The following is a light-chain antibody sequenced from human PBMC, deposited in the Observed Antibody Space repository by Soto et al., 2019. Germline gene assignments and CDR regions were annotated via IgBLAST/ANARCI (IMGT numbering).Light chain of an antibody. V-gene: IGKV1-5*03. CDR1: QTVSSW. CDR3: QHYNTYAEA. J-gene: IGKJ1*01. Sequence: DIQMTQSPSTLSVSVGERVTITCRASQTVSSWLAWYQQKPGKAPKLLIYETTTLTSGVPTWISGRGSRTEFTITISILQPDYFASYYWQHYNTYAEAFGQGTKVDIK. CDR2: ETT.